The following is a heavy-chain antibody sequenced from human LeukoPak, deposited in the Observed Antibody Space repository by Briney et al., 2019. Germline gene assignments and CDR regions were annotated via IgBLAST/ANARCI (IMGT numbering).Heavy chain of an antibody. V-gene: IGHV3-21*01. J-gene: IGHJ3*02. CDR3: ARDAGDYYYDGSGYYYNAFDI. CDR2: ISGPSSYI. D-gene: IGHD3-22*01. CDR1: GFTFSSYN. Sequence: PGGSLRLSCAASGFTFSSYNMNWVRQAPGKGLEWVSSISGPSSYISYADSVKGRFTISRDNAKNSLYLQMNSLRAEDTAVYYCARDAGDYYYDGSGYYYNAFDIWGQGTMVTVSS.